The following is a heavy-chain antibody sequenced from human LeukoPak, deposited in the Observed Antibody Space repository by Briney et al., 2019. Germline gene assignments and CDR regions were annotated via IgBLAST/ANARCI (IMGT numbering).Heavy chain of an antibody. CDR1: GFTFSSYS. Sequence: GGSLRLSCAASGFTFSSYSMNWVRQAPGKGLEWVSYISSSSSTIYYADFVKGRFTISRDNAKNSLYLQMNSLRAEDTAVYYCASQGVRGDYWGQGTLVTVSS. V-gene: IGHV3-48*01. CDR3: ASQGVRGDY. CDR2: ISSSSSTI. J-gene: IGHJ4*02. D-gene: IGHD3-10*01.